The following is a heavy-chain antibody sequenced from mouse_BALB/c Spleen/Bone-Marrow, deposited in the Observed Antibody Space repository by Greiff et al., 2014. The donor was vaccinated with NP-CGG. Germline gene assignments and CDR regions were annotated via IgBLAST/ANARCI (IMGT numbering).Heavy chain of an antibody. CDR3: ARWDDYDAWFAY. CDR1: GYTFTSYW. V-gene: IGHV1-87*01. Sequence: LEESGAELARPGASVKLSCKASGYTFTSYWMQWVKQRPGQGLEWIGAIYPGDGDTRYTQKFKGKATLTADKSSSTAYMQLSSLASEDSAVYYCARWDDYDAWFAYWGQGTLVTVSA. J-gene: IGHJ3*01. D-gene: IGHD2-4*01. CDR2: IYPGDGDT.